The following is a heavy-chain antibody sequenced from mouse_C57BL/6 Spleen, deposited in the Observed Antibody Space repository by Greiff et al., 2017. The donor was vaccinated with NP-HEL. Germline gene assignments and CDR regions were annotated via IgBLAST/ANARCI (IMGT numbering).Heavy chain of an antibody. D-gene: IGHD3-3*01. CDR2: IYPGDGDT. J-gene: IGHJ3*01. CDR3: AKDESGDGFAY. CDR1: GYAFSSYW. V-gene: IGHV1-80*01. Sequence: QVHVKQSGAELVKPGASVKISCKASGYAFSSYWMNWVKQRPGKGLEWIGQIYPGDGDTNYNGKFKGKATLTADKSSSTAYMQLSSLTSEDSAVYFCAKDESGDGFAYWGQGTLVTVSA.